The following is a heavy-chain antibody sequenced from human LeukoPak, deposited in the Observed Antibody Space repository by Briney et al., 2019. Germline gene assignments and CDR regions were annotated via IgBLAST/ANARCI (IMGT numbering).Heavy chain of an antibody. CDR1: GGSIGSGSYY. D-gene: IGHD4-23*01. CDR2: FYYSGST. V-gene: IGHV4-39*01. Sequence: SETLSLTCTVSGGSIGSGSYYWGWIRQPPGKGLEWIGSFYYSGSTYYNPSLKSRVTISVDTSKNQFSLKLSSVTAADTAVYYCARAIYGGNGYCFDYWGQGTPVTVSS. J-gene: IGHJ4*02. CDR3: ARAIYGGNGYCFDY.